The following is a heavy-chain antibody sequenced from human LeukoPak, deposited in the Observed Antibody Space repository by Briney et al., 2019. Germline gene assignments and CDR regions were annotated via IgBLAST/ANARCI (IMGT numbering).Heavy chain of an antibody. D-gene: IGHD5-24*01. CDR2: INPSGGGT. CDR3: VRVRDGYNDAYDI. CDR1: GFTFTNYN. Sequence: GASVKVSCKASGFTFTNYNLHWVRQAPGQRLEWMGTINPSGGGTNYAQNFQGRVTMTRDTSTSTVYMELSSLRSEDTAVYYCVRVRDGYNDAYDIWGQGTMVTVPS. V-gene: IGHV1-46*01. J-gene: IGHJ3*02.